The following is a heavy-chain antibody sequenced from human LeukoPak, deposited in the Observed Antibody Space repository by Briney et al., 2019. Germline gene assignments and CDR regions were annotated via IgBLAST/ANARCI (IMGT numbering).Heavy chain of an antibody. Sequence: GVSLRLSCAAAGFTFSSYGMHWVRKAPGKGLEGVAIIWSEGGNKYYVDAVNGRLTISIDNSNNTLYLQMNSLRAEDTAVYYCARDKDYYGSGSDSPFDYWGQGTLVTVSS. CDR2: IWSEGGNK. CDR3: ARDKDYYGSGSDSPFDY. J-gene: IGHJ4*02. D-gene: IGHD3-10*01. CDR1: GFTFSSYG. V-gene: IGHV3-33*01.